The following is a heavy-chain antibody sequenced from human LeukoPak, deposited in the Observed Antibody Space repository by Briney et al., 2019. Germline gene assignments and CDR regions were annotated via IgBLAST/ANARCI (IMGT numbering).Heavy chain of an antibody. CDR2: ISYDGSNK. CDR3: ARDGRSGSNYGRVDY. D-gene: IGHD1-26*01. CDR1: GFTFSSYG. V-gene: IGHV3-30*03. Sequence: GGTLRLSCADSGFTFSSYGMSWVRQAPGKGLERVTVISYDGSNKYYADSVKGRFTISRDNSKNTLYLQMNSLRGEDTAVYYCARDGRSGSNYGRVDYWGQGTLVTVSS. J-gene: IGHJ4*02.